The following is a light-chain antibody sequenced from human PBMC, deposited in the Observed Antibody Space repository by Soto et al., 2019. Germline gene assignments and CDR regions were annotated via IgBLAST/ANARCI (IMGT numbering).Light chain of an antibody. CDR1: QSVSSS. Sequence: TQSPATLSLSPGERATLSCGASQSVSSSYLAWYQQKPGKAPKLLIYDASSLESGVPSRFSGSGSGTEFTLTISSLRPDDFATYYCQQYNSYSPWTFGQGTKVDIK. CDR2: DAS. CDR3: QQYNSYSPWT. J-gene: IGKJ1*01. V-gene: IGKV1-5*01.